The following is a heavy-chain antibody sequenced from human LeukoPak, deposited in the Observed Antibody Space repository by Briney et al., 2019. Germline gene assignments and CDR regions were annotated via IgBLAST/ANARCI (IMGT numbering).Heavy chain of an antibody. Sequence: GGSLRLSCAASGFTVSSKYMSWVRQAPGKGLEWVSVIYSGGSTYYADSVKGRFTISRDNSKNTLYLQMNSLRAEDTAVYYCAKSQVWMATVYWGQGTLVTVSS. CDR1: GFTVSSKY. CDR2: IYSGGST. D-gene: IGHD5-24*01. J-gene: IGHJ4*02. V-gene: IGHV3-53*01. CDR3: AKSQVWMATVY.